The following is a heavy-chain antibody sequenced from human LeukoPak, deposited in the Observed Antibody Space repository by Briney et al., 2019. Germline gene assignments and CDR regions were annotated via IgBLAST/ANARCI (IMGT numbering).Heavy chain of an antibody. Sequence: SVKVSCKASGGTFSSYAISWVRQAPGQGLEWMGGIIPIFGTANYAQKFQGRVTITADESTSTAYMELSSLRFEDTAVYYCAREHPSGLRLNWFGPWGQGTLVTVSS. J-gene: IGHJ5*02. V-gene: IGHV1-69*13. CDR3: AREHPSGLRLNWFGP. CDR1: GGTFSSYA. D-gene: IGHD4-17*01. CDR2: IIPIFGTA.